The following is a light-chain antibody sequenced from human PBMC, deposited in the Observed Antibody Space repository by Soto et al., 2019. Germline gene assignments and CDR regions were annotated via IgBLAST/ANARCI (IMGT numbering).Light chain of an antibody. Sequence: QSALTQPPSASGSPGQSVTISCAGTSSDVGGYNYVSWYQHHPGKAPKLMIYEVSNRPSGVSNRFSGSKSGNTASLTISGLQAEDEADYYCSSYTSSDTVVFGGGTKLTVL. CDR1: SSDVGGYNY. J-gene: IGLJ2*01. V-gene: IGLV2-14*01. CDR2: EVS. CDR3: SSYTSSDTVV.